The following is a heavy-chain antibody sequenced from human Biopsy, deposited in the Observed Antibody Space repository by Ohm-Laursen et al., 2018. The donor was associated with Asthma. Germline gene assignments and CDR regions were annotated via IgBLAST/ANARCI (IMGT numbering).Heavy chain of an antibody. CDR2: ISFDGTNR. V-gene: IGHV3-30*18. CDR1: GFTFGDYW. Sequence: SLRLSCTASGFTFGDYWMSWVRQAPGKGLDWVAVISFDGTNRNYTDSVKDRFTISRDNSRNTLHLEMNSLRAEDTAVYFCAKEVFPGWELRRGPDSWGQGTLVTVSS. J-gene: IGHJ4*02. CDR3: AKEVFPGWELRRGPDS. D-gene: IGHD1-26*01.